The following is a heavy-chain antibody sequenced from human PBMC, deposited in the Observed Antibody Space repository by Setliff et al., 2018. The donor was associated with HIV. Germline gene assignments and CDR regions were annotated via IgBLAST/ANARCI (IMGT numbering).Heavy chain of an antibody. Sequence: SQTLSLTCTVSGGSISTYYSTWIRQPAGKGLEWIGRIFASGSTNYNPSHKSRVTMSVETSKTQFSLRLSSVNAADTAVYYCVGGLRSRSQGHFDYWGQGTLVTVSS. J-gene: IGHJ4*02. CDR1: GGSISTYY. V-gene: IGHV4-4*07. CDR2: IFASGST. D-gene: IGHD5-12*01. CDR3: VGGLRSRSQGHFDY.